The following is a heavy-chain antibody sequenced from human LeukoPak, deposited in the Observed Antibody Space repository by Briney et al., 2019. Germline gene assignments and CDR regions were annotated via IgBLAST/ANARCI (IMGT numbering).Heavy chain of an antibody. Sequence: ASVKVSCKASGYTFTSYGISWVRQAPGQGLEWMGWISAYNGNTNYAQKLQGRVTMTTDTSTSTAYMELRSLRSDDTAVYYCARTPSYDFWSGYYTGLDAFDIWGQGTMVTVSS. CDR3: ARTPSYDFWSGYYTGLDAFDI. CDR2: ISAYNGNT. D-gene: IGHD3-3*01. J-gene: IGHJ3*02. V-gene: IGHV1-18*01. CDR1: GYTFTSYG.